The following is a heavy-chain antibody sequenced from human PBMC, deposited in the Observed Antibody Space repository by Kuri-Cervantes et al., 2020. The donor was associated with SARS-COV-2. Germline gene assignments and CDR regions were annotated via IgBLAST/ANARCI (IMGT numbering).Heavy chain of an antibody. Sequence: GSLRLSCAVSGYSISSGYYWGWIRQPPGKGLEWIGSIYHSGSTYYNPSLKSRVTISVDTFKNQFSLKLSSVTAADTAVYYCARGWGICSSTSCYDYYGMDVWGQGTTVTVSS. CDR3: ARGWGICSSTSCYDYYGMDV. J-gene: IGHJ6*02. CDR1: GYSISSGYY. V-gene: IGHV4-38-2*01. D-gene: IGHD2-2*01. CDR2: IYHSGST.